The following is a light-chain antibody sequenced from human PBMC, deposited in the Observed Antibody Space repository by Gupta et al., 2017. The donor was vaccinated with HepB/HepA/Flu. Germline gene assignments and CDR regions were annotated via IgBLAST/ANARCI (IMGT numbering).Light chain of an antibody. V-gene: IGLV2-14*01. Sequence: PALLHLAPVPGPLGRPIPTSCTGSSSAVGGYNAVSWYQQYPGKAPKLLIYDVSIRPSGVLYRFSGSKSGATASLTITGLQPEDEAVYYCSSFASRDTLVLFGGGTKLTVL. J-gene: IGLJ3*02. CDR2: DVS. CDR3: SSFASRDTLVL. CDR1: SSAVGGYNA.